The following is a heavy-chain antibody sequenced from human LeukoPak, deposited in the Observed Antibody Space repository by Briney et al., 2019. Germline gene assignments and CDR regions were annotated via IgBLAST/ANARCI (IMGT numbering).Heavy chain of an antibody. CDR1: GYSFTSYW. CDR2: IYPGDSDT. V-gene: IGHV5-51*01. CDR3: ARRAAKSGYSYGTYYYYYMDV. D-gene: IGHD5-18*01. Sequence: GESLKISCKGSGYSFTSYWIGWVRQMPGKGLEWMGIIYPGDSDTRYSPPFQGQVTISADKSISTAYLQWSSLKASDTAMYYCARRAAKSGYSYGTYYYYYMDVWGKGTTVTVSS. J-gene: IGHJ6*03.